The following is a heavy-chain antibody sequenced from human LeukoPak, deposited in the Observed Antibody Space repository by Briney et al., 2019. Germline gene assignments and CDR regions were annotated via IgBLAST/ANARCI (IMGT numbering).Heavy chain of an antibody. CDR3: AKILSSWYFDY. V-gene: IGHV3-30*18. J-gene: IGHJ4*02. Sequence: PGRSLRLSCAASGFTFSSYGMHWVRQAPGKGLEWVAVISYDGSNKYYADSVKGRFTISRDNSKNTLYLQMNSLRAEDTAVYYCAKILSSWYFDYWGQGTLVTVSS. CDR1: GFTFSSYG. D-gene: IGHD6-13*01. CDR2: ISYDGSNK.